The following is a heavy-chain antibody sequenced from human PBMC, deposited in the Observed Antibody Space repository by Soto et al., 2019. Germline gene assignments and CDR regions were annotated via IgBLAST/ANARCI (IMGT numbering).Heavy chain of an antibody. CDR3: ARDRGYTYGFDY. D-gene: IGHD5-18*01. V-gene: IGHV3-74*01. CDR2: INSDGSST. Sequence: SGFTFSSYWMHWVRQAPGKGLVWVSRINSDGSSTSYAYSVKGRFTISRDNSKNSLYLQMNSLRDEDTAVYYCARDRGYTYGFDYWGQGTLVTVSS. CDR1: GFTFSSYW. J-gene: IGHJ4*02.